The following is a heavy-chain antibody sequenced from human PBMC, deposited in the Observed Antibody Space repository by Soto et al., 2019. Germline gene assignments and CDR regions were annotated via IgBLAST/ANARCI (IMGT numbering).Heavy chain of an antibody. D-gene: IGHD1-26*01. J-gene: IGHJ6*02. CDR3: ARAPGADTYYYCYGMDV. V-gene: IGHV3-11*01. Sequence: QAQLVESGGGLVKPGGSLRLSCAASGFRFNDYYMSWIRQAPGKGLEWLSYISSSGSTIYYADSVKGRFTISRDNAKNSLFLQMNSLRAEDMAVYYCARAPGADTYYYCYGMDVWGQGTTVTVS. CDR1: GFRFNDYY. CDR2: ISSSGSTI.